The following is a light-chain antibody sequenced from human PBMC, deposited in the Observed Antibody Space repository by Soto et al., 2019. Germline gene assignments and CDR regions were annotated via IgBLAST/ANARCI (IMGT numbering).Light chain of an antibody. CDR3: QQYDNWPSRT. Sequence: EIVMTQSPATLSVSPGERATLSCRASQSVSSNLAWYQQKPGQAPRLLVYGASARATGTPARFSGSGSGTDFSLTISSLQSEDFAVYDCQQYDNWPSRTFGLGTKVEIK. J-gene: IGKJ1*01. CDR1: QSVSSN. V-gene: IGKV3-15*01. CDR2: GAS.